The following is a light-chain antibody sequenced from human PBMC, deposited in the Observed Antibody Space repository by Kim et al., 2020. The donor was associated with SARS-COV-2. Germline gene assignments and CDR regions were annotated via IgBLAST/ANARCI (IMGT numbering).Light chain of an antibody. V-gene: IGLV1-44*01. CDR2: SDR. CDR3: ATWDDSLNGYV. Sequence: GQRVTNFCSGKNPHIGSNAVNSYQQPPGTAPRILIYSDRQRPSGVPARFSGSKSGTSASLAISGLQSEDSADYYCATWDDSLNGYVFAAGTKVTVL. J-gene: IGLJ1*01. CDR1: NPHIGSNA.